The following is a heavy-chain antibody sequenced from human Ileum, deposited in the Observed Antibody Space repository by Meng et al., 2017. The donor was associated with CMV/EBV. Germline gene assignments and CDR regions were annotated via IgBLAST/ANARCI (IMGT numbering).Heavy chain of an antibody. CDR3: ARDTRCSGSCNSIFDY. CDR1: GFTFSTHW. V-gene: IGHV3-7*01. D-gene: IGHD2-15*01. Sequence: GGSLRLSCVASGFTFSTHWMSWVRQAPGKGLEWLANIKQDGSERYYVDSVRGRFTISRDTAKNSLYLQMNSLRADDTAIDYCARDTRCSGSCNSIFDYWGQGTLVTVSS. CDR2: IKQDGSER. J-gene: IGHJ4*02.